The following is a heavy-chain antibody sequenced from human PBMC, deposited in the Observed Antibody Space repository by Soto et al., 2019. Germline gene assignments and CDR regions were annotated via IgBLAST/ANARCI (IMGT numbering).Heavy chain of an antibody. CDR2: INHTGGT. D-gene: IGHD3-3*01. V-gene: IGHV4-34*01. Sequence: PSDTLSLTCAVYGGSVNGYYWNWTRQPPGKGLEWIGEINHTGGTHYNPSLKSRVTMSVDTSKNQFSLRLSSVTAADTAIYYCATRITVFGLLIPPFDPWGQGTQVTVSS. CDR3: ATRITVFGLLIPPFDP. CDR1: GGSVNGYY. J-gene: IGHJ5*02.